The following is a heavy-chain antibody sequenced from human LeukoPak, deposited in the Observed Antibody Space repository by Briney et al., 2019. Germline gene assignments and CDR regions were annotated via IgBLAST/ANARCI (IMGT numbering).Heavy chain of an antibody. J-gene: IGHJ4*02. CDR3: ARDRPGGIEY. CDR2: IKQDGSDK. Sequence: GGSLRLSCAASGFKFTNYAMSWVRQPPGKGLEWVANIKQDGSDKYYVDSVKGRFTISRDNAKNSLHLQINSLRVEDTAVYYCARDRPGGIEYWGQGTLVTVSS. V-gene: IGHV3-7*01. CDR1: GFKFTNYA.